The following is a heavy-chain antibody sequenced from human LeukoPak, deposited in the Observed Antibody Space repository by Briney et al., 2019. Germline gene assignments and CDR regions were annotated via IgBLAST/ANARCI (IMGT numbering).Heavy chain of an antibody. CDR2: IGTAGDT. V-gene: IGHV3-13*01. CDR1: GFIFSDYD. J-gene: IGHJ6*03. CDR3: ARGGSGSYVDYYYYMDV. Sequence: GGSLRLSCAASGFIFSDYDMHWVRQATGKGLEWVSAIGTAGDTYYPGSVKGRFTISRENAKNSLYLQMNSLRAGDTAVYYCARGGSGSYVDYYYYMDVWGKGTTVTISS. D-gene: IGHD3-10*01.